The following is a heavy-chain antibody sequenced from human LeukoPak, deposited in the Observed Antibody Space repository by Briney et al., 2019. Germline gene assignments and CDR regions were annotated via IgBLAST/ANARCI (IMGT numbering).Heavy chain of an antibody. CDR3: ARGPAFWSGYFDY. CDR2: ISYDGSNK. D-gene: IGHD3-3*01. J-gene: IGHJ4*02. V-gene: IGHV3-30-3*01. Sequence: GGSLRLSCAASGFTFSSYAMHWVRQAPGKGLECVAVISYDGSNKYYADSVKGRFTISRDNSKNTLYLQMNSLRAEDTAVYYCARGPAFWSGYFDYWGQGTLVAVSP. CDR1: GFTFSSYA.